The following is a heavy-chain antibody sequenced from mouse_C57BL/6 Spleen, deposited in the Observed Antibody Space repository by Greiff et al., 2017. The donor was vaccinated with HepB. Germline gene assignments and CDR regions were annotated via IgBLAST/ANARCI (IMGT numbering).Heavy chain of an antibody. CDR1: GYTFTSYT. CDR2: INPSSGYT. D-gene: IGHD2-5*01. J-gene: IGHJ4*01. V-gene: IGHV1-4*01. Sequence: QVQLQQSGAELARPGASVKMSCKASGYTFTSYTMHWVKQRPGQGLEWIGYINPSSGYTKYNQKFKDKATLTADKSSSTAYMQLSSLTSEDSAVYYCPRSWRSKEGYYYAMDYWGQGTSVTVSS. CDR3: PRSWRSKEGYYYAMDY.